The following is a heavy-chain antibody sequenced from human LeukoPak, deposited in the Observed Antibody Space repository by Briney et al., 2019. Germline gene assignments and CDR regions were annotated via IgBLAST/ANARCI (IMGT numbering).Heavy chain of an antibody. D-gene: IGHD2-15*01. CDR2: INPSGGST. V-gene: IGHV1-46*01. J-gene: IGHJ3*01. Sequence: ASVKVSCKTSGYTFTNYYIHWVRRAPGQGLEWMGKINPSGGSTSYPQKFQGRVTMTRDTSTTTDYMELSTLRSEDTAIYYCARGYCSGGGCSVLDAFDGWGQGTMVTVSS. CDR1: GYTFTNYY. CDR3: ARGYCSGGGCSVLDAFDG.